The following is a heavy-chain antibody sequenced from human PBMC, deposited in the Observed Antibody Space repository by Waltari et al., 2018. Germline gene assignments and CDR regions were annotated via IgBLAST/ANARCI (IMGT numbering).Heavy chain of an antibody. Sequence: EVQLVESGGGLVQPGGSLRLSCAASGFTFSSYWMSWVRQAPGKGLGWVANIKQDGSGKYYVDSVKGRFTISRDNAKNSLYLQMNSLRAEDTAVYYCARQRWEDAFDIWGQGTMVTVSS. J-gene: IGHJ3*02. CDR3: ARQRWEDAFDI. CDR1: GFTFSSYW. V-gene: IGHV3-7*01. D-gene: IGHD1-26*01. CDR2: IKQDGSGK.